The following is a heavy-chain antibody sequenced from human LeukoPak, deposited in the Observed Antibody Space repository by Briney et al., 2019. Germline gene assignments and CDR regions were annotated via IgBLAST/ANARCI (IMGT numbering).Heavy chain of an antibody. CDR3: VKVAKYYYGSETYYFFEH. CDR2: ISGSGGST. V-gene: IGHV3-23*01. CDR1: GFTFSSYE. J-gene: IGHJ4*02. Sequence: GGSLRLSCAASGFTFSSYETNWVRQAPGKGLEWVSAISGSGGSTYYADSVKGRFTISRDNAKNSLDLQMNSLRVEDTGIYYCVKVAKYYYGSETYYFFEHWGQGTPVTASS. D-gene: IGHD3-10*01.